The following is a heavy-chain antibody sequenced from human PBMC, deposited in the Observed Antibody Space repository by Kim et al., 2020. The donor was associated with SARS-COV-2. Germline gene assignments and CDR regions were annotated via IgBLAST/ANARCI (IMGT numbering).Heavy chain of an antibody. CDR1: GFTLSNYA. J-gene: IGHJ4*02. Sequence: GGSLRLSCAASGFTLSNYAMSWVRQAPGQGLEWVSSITGSGGNTYYAAAAEGRFTISRDNSKNSLFLQMNSLTADDTAIYYCAKDRATMIAVAIDYWGQGILVTVSS. D-gene: IGHD3-22*01. CDR2: ITGSGGNT. CDR3: AKDRATMIAVAIDY. V-gene: IGHV3-23*01.